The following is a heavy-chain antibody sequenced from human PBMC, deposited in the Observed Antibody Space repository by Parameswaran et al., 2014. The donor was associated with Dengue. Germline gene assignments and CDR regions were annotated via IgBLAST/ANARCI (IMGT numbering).Heavy chain of an antibody. CDR3: ASLRQLVRTYYGMDV. CDR2: INHSGST. D-gene: IGHD6-6*01. V-gene: IGHV4-34*01. CDR1: GGSFSGYY. Sequence: SETLSLTCAVYGGSFSGYYWSWIRQPPGKGLEWIGEINHSGSTNYNPSLKSRVTISVDTSKNQFSLKLSSVTAADTAVYYCASLRQLVRTYYGMDVWGQGTTVTVSS. J-gene: IGHJ6*02.